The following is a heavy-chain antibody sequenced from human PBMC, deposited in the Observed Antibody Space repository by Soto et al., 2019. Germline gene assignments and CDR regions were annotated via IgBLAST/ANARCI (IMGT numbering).Heavy chain of an antibody. J-gene: IGHJ4*02. CDR3: ARPSKTHYDFWSGTNYDFDY. V-gene: IGHV1-8*01. D-gene: IGHD3-3*01. CDR1: GYTFTSYD. Sequence: QVQLVQSGAEVKKPGASVKVSCKASGYTFTSYDINWVRQATGQGLEWMGWMNPNSGNTGSAQRFQGRVTMTRNTSISTAYMELSSLRSEDTAVYFCARPSKTHYDFWSGTNYDFDYWGQGTLVTVSS. CDR2: MNPNSGNT.